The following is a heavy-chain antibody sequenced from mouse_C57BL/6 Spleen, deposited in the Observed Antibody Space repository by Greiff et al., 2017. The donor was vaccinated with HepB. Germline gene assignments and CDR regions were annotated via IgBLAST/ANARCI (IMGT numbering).Heavy chain of an antibody. CDR3: TRRVKIYCGSSYVRYWYFDV. V-gene: IGHV1-15*01. J-gene: IGHJ1*03. CDR2: IDPETGGT. D-gene: IGHD1-1*01. CDR1: GYTFTDYE. Sequence: QVQLKQSGAELVRPGASVTLSCKASGYTFTDYEMHWVKQTPVHGLEWIGAIDPETGGTAYNQKFKGKAILTADKSSSTAYMELRSLTSEDSAVYYCTRRVKIYCGSSYVRYWYFDVWGTGTTVTVSS.